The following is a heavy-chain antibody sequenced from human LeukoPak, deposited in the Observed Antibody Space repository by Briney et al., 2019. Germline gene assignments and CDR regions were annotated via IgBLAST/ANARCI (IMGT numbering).Heavy chain of an antibody. Sequence: SETLSLTCTVSGVSISSSNSYWGWIRQPPGKGLEWIGSIYYSGNTYYNASLKSQVSISIDTSKNQFSLKLTSVTAADTAVYYCAKELGSGSYYNGWGQGTLVTVSS. CDR1: GVSISSSNSY. V-gene: IGHV4-39*02. CDR2: IYYSGNT. J-gene: IGHJ4*02. D-gene: IGHD3-10*01. CDR3: AKELGSGSYYNG.